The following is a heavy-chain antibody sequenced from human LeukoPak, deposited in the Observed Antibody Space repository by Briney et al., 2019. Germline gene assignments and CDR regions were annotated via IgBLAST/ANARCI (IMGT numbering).Heavy chain of an antibody. CDR3: AKETYSGRFLDY. CDR1: GFTFDDYA. CDR2: ISWNSGSI. Sequence: GRSLRLSCAASGFTFDDYAMHWVQQAPGKGLEWVSGISWNSGSIGYADSVKGRFTISRDNAKNSLYLQMNSLRAEDTALYYCAKETYSGRFLDYWGQGTLVTVSS. D-gene: IGHD1-26*01. J-gene: IGHJ4*02. V-gene: IGHV3-9*01.